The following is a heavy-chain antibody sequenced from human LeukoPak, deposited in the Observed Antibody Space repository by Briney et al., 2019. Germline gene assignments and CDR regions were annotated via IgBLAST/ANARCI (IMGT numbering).Heavy chain of an antibody. CDR3: AKDLGDSWYFDL. CDR2: ISGSGAYT. CDR1: GFTFSSYA. V-gene: IGHV3-23*01. J-gene: IGHJ2*01. D-gene: IGHD3-10*01. Sequence: GGALRLSCAASGFTFSSYAMSWVRQAPGKGLEWVSSISGSGAYTYYADSVKGRFTISRDSSKNTLYLQMNSLRAEDTAVYYCAKDLGDSWYFDLWGRGTLVTVSS.